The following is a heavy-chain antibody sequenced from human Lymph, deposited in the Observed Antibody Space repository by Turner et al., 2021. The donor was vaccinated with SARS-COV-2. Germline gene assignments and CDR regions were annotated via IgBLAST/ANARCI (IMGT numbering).Heavy chain of an antibody. V-gene: IGHV3-9*01. Sequence: EVQLVESGGGLVQPGRSLRLSCAASGFTFDDYAMHWVRQAPGKCLEWVSGISWNSGSIGYADSVKGRFTISRDNAKNSLYLQMNSLRVEDTALYYCAKDRGGEQLVRLFDYWGQGTLVTVSS. CDR2: ISWNSGSI. CDR3: AKDRGGEQLVRLFDY. CDR1: GFTFDDYA. D-gene: IGHD6-6*01. J-gene: IGHJ4*02.